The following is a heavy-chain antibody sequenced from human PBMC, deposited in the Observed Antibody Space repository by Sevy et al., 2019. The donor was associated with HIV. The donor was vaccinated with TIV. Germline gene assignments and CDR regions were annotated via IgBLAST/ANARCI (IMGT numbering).Heavy chain of an antibody. D-gene: IGHD2-2*01. J-gene: IGHJ4*02. CDR2: ISAYSGDT. CDR1: GYTFKTYG. CDR3: ARDKPQGVVIIPGSMWGGVDY. V-gene: IGHV1-18*01. Sequence: GESLKISCKTFGYTFKTYGISWVRQAPGQGLEWMGWISAYSGDTNFAQKFQGRVTMTTDTSTSTAYMELSSLRSDDTAVYFCARDKPQGVVIIPGSMWGGVDYWGQGTVVTVSS.